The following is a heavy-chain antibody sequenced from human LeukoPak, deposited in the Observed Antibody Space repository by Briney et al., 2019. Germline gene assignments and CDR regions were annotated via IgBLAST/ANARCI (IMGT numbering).Heavy chain of an antibody. D-gene: IGHD4-17*01. CDR1: GFTFSSYE. CDR2: ISSSGSTI. Sequence: GGSLRLSCAASGFTFSSYEMNWVRQGPGKGLEWVSYISSSGSTIYYADSVKGRFTISRDNAKNSLYLQMNSLRAEDTAVYYCARSRYGVVGFWGQGTLVTVSS. J-gene: IGHJ4*02. V-gene: IGHV3-48*03. CDR3: ARSRYGVVGF.